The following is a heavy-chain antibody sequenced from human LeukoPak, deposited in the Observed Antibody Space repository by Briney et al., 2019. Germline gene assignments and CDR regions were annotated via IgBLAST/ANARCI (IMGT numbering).Heavy chain of an antibody. CDR1: GFTFSTYG. Sequence: GGSLRLSCAASGFTFSTYGMHWVRQAPGKGLEWVAFIRYDGINKYYADSVKGRFTISRDNSKNTLYLQMNSLRAEDTAVYYCARFALKTPPTDWGQGTLVTVSS. CDR3: ARFALKTPPTD. CDR2: IRYDGINK. V-gene: IGHV3-30*02. J-gene: IGHJ4*02.